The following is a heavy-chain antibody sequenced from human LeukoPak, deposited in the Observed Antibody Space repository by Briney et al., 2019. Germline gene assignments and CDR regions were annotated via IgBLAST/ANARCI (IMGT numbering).Heavy chain of an antibody. CDR2: IRGSGDST. J-gene: IGHJ1*01. CDR1: GFTFATYT. Sequence: GGSLRLSCAASGFTFATYTMSWVRRAPGKGLERVSAIRGSGDSTYYADSAKGRFTISRDNSKNTLYLQMYSLRAEDTAIYYCAKGGAVTGTMYFQYWGQGTLVTVSS. V-gene: IGHV3-23*01. D-gene: IGHD6-19*01. CDR3: AKGGAVTGTMYFQY.